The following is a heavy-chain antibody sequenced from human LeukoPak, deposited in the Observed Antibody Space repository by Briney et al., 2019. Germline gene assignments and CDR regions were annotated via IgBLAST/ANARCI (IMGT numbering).Heavy chain of an antibody. CDR1: GFTFSSYN. J-gene: IGHJ4*02. Sequence: GGSLRLSCAASGFTFSSYNMNWVRQAPGKGLEWVSYISSSGTTIYYADSVKGRFTISRDNAKNSLSLQMNSLRAEDTAVYYCARDYYDSSGYYYSAYWGQGTLVTVSS. D-gene: IGHD3-22*01. CDR2: ISSSGTTI. V-gene: IGHV3-48*01. CDR3: ARDYYDSSGYYYSAY.